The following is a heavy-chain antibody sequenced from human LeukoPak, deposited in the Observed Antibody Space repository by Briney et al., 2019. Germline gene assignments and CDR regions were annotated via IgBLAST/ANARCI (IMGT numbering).Heavy chain of an antibody. V-gene: IGHV4-59*08. CDR3: ARHGGYHSPIDY. CDR2: IYYTGST. CDR1: AGSITNYY. Sequence: PSETLSLTCTVSAGSITNYYWSWIRQPPGKGLEWIGYIYYTGSTNYNPSLKSRVSISVDTSKNQFSLKLSSVTAADTAVYCCARHGGYHSPIDYWGQGTLVTVSS. D-gene: IGHD3-22*01. J-gene: IGHJ4*02.